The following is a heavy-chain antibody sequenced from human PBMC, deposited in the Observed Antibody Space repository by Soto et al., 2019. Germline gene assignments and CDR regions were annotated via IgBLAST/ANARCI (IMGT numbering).Heavy chain of an antibody. D-gene: IGHD3-9*01. V-gene: IGHV4-59*01. Sequence: SETLSLTCTVSGGSISSYYWSWIRQPPGKGLEWIGYIYYSGSTNYNPSLKSRVTISVDTSKNQFSLKLSSVTAADTAVYYCARGDYDISTGYYHGMDVWGQGTTVTVSS. J-gene: IGHJ6*02. CDR3: ARGDYDISTGYYHGMDV. CDR2: IYYSGST. CDR1: GGSISSYY.